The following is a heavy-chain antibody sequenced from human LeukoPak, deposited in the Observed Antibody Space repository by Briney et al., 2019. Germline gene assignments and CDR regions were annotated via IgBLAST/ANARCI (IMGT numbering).Heavy chain of an antibody. CDR3: ARESHGTGDQ. CDR2: ISTDSVYT. V-gene: IGHV3-11*05. CDR1: GFSFRDYY. Sequence: GGSLRLSCAASGFSFRDYYMSWIRQAPGKELEWVSYISTDSVYTNYADPVKGRFTISRDNAKNSLYLQMNSLRAEDTAVYYCARESHGTGDQWGQGTLVTVSS. D-gene: IGHD3-10*01. J-gene: IGHJ4*02.